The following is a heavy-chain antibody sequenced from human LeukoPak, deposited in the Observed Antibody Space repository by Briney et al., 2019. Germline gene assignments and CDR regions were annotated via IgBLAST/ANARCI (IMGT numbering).Heavy chain of an antibody. V-gene: IGHV1-69*04. J-gene: IGHJ5*02. Sequence: SVKVSCKASGGTFSSYAISWVRQAPGQGLEWMGRIIPILDIANYAQKFQGRVTITADKSTSTAYMELSSLRSEDTAVYYCARAGAYCGGDCHAPYNWFDPWGQGTLVTVSS. D-gene: IGHD2-21*02. CDR1: GGTFSSYA. CDR2: IIPILDIA. CDR3: ARAGAYCGGDCHAPYNWFDP.